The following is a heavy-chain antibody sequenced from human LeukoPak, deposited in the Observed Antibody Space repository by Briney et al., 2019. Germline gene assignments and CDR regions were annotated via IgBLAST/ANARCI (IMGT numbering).Heavy chain of an antibody. D-gene: IGHD2-15*01. CDR1: GGSFSGYS. Sequence: PSETLSLTCAVYGGSFSGYSWSWIRQPPGKGLEWIGYIYHSGSTYYNPSLKSRVTISVDRSKNQFSLKLSSVTAADTAVYYCARYCSGGSCYRDAFDIWGQGTMVTVSS. V-gene: IGHV4-30-2*01. CDR3: ARYCSGGSCYRDAFDI. CDR2: IYHSGST. J-gene: IGHJ3*02.